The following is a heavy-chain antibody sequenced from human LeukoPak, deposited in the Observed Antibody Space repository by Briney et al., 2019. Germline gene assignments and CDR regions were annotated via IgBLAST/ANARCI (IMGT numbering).Heavy chain of an antibody. J-gene: IGHJ4*02. CDR2: ISSSSSTI. Sequence: GGSLRLSCAASGFSFSSYSMNWVRQAPGKGLEWVSYISSSSSTIYYADSVKGRFTISRDNAKNSLYLQMNSLRAEDTAVYYCAKDRGDGYNWENYSGFDYWGQGTLVTVSS. CDR1: GFSFSSYS. CDR3: AKDRGDGYNWENYSGFDY. V-gene: IGHV3-48*04. D-gene: IGHD5-24*01.